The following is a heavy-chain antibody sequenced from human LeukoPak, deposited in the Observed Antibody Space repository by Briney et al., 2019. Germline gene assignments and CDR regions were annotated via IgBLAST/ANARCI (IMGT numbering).Heavy chain of an antibody. CDR2: INHSGST. Sequence: SETLSLTCAVFGGSFSGYYWSWIRQPPGKGLEWIGEINHSGSTNYNPSLKSRVTISVDTSKNQFSLKLSSVTAADTAVYYCARVDGVLKAAPANDYWGQGTLVTVSS. J-gene: IGHJ4*02. D-gene: IGHD6-13*01. CDR1: GGSFSGYY. CDR3: ARVDGVLKAAPANDY. V-gene: IGHV4-34*01.